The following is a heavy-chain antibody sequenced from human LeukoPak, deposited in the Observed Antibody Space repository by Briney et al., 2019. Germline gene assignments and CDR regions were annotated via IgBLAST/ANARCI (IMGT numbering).Heavy chain of an antibody. V-gene: IGHV3-33*01. CDR1: GFTFSSYG. CDR3: AREVAAGLDYYYGMDV. CDR2: IWYDGSNK. J-gene: IGHJ6*04. Sequence: GGSLRLSCAASGFTFSSYGMHWVRQAPGKGLEWVAVIWYDGSNKYYADSVKGRFTISRDNSKNTLYLQMNSLRAEDTAVYYCAREVAAGLDYYYGMDVWGKGTTVTVSS. D-gene: IGHD6-13*01.